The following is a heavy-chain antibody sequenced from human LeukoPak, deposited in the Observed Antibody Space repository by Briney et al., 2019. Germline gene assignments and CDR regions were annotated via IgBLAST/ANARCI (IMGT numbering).Heavy chain of an antibody. J-gene: IGHJ5*02. V-gene: IGHV3-23*01. CDR1: GFTFSTYA. CDR3: AKDGRGGDCTSASCTNWFGP. Sequence: GVSLRLSCAASGFTFSTYALTWVRQGPGKGLEWVSTIGGSGGVTYYADSVKGRFTISRDNSKNTLYLQMNSLRAEDTAVYYCAKDGRGGDCTSASCTNWFGPWGQGTLVTVSS. D-gene: IGHD2-2*01. CDR2: IGGSGGVT.